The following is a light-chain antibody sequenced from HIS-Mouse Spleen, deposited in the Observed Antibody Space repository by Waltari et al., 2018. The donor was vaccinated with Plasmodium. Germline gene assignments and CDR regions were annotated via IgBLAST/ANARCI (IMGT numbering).Light chain of an antibody. CDR2: AAS. J-gene: IGKJ1*01. V-gene: IGKV1-39*01. CDR3: QQSYSTWT. Sequence: DIQMTQSPSSLSASVGDRVNITCRASQSISSYLNWYQQKPGKAPKLLIYAASSLQSGVPSRFSSSGSGTDFNLTISSLQPEDFASYFCQQSYSTWTFGQGTKVEIK. CDR1: QSISSY.